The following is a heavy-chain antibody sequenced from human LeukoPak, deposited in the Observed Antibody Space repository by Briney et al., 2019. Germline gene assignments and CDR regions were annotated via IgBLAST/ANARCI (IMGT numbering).Heavy chain of an antibody. V-gene: IGHV4-39*07. CDR2: IYYSGST. CDR3: ARIGVITTRYYFDY. D-gene: IGHD3-22*01. CDR1: GGSISSSSYS. J-gene: IGHJ4*02. Sequence: SETLSLTCTVSGGSISSSSYSWGWIRQPPGKGLEWIGSIYYSGSTYYNPFLKSRVTISVDTSKNQFSLKLSSVTAADTAVYYCARIGVITTRYYFDYWAREPWSPSPQ.